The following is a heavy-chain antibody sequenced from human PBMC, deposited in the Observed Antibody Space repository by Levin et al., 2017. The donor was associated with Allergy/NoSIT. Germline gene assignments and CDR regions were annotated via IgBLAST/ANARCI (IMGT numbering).Heavy chain of an antibody. J-gene: IGHJ4*02. CDR2: IGTAGDT. Sequence: LSLTCAASGFTFRSYDMHWVRQATGKGLEWVSAIGTAGDTYYADSLKGRFTISRDNAKSSVFLQMNSLRAEDTALYYCARSGSPDYWGQGTLVTVSS. CDR1: GFTFRSYD. D-gene: IGHD3-22*01. V-gene: IGHV3-13*01. CDR3: ARSGSPDY.